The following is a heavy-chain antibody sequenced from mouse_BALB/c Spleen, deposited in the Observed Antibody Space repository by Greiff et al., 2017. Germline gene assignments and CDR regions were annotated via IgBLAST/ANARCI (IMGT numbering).Heavy chain of an antibody. Sequence: QVHVKQPGAELVKPGASVKLSCKASGYTFTSYYMYWVKQRPGQGLEWIGGINPSNGGTNFNEKFKSKATLTVDKSSSTAYMQLSSLTSEDSAVYYCTKGSYDYDVGYAMDYWGQGTSVTVSS. V-gene: IGHV1S81*02. D-gene: IGHD2-4*01. CDR1: GYTFTSYY. J-gene: IGHJ4*01. CDR2: INPSNGGT. CDR3: TKGSYDYDVGYAMDY.